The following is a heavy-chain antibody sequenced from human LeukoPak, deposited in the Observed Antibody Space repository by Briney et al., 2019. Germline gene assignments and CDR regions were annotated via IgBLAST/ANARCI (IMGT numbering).Heavy chain of an antibody. D-gene: IGHD6-13*01. CDR2: IYYSGST. CDR3: AREGKDGYSSSLDY. CDR1: GGSISSYY. J-gene: IGHJ4*02. Sequence: SETLSLTCTVSGGSISSYYWSWIRQPPGKGLEWIGYIYYSGSTNYNPSLKSRVTISVDTSKNQFSLKLSSVTAADTDVYYCAREGKDGYSSSLDYWGQGTLVTVSS. V-gene: IGHV4-59*01.